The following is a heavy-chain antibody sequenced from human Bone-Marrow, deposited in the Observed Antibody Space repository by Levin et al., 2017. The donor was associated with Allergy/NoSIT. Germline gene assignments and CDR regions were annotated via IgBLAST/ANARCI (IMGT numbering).Heavy chain of an antibody. D-gene: IGHD2-15*01. CDR3: ARGWDCSGGSCRPFDY. CDR2: ISSSSSYT. Sequence: GESLKISCAASGFTFSDYYMSWIRQAPGKGLEWVSYISSSSSYTNYADSVKGRFTISRDNAKNSLYLQMNSLRAEDTAVYYCARGWDCSGGSCRPFDYWGQGTLVTVSS. V-gene: IGHV3-11*06. J-gene: IGHJ4*02. CDR1: GFTFSDYY.